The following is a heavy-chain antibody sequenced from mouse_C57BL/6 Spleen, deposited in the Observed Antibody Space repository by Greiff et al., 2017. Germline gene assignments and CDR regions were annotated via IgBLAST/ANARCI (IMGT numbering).Heavy chain of an antibody. CDR1: GYTFTSYW. J-gene: IGHJ2*01. V-gene: IGHV1-64*01. CDR3: APYGNYVGY. CDR2: IHPNSGST. D-gene: IGHD2-10*02. Sequence: QVQLKQPGAELVKPGASVKLSCKASGYTFTSYWMHWVKQRPGQGLEWIGMIHPNSGSTNYNEKFKSKATLTVDKSSSTAYMQLSSLTSEDSAVYYCAPYGNYVGYWGQGTTLTVSS.